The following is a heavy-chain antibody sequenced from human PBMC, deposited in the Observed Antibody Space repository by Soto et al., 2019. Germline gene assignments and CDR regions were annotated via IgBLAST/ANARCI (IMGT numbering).Heavy chain of an antibody. CDR1: GHSVSSHSAA. CDR3: AGTTSRQWSYMEV. V-gene: IGHV6-1*01. D-gene: IGHD2-15*01. CDR2: TYYRSRWYN. J-gene: IGHJ6*03. Sequence: QALSLTFAISGHSVSSHSAARYRIRLSPSRGLEWLARTYYRSRWYNDYAVSVRSRITVNPDTSKNQFSLQLTSVTPEDTAVYHCAGTTSRQWSYMEVWGKGTSVPVS.